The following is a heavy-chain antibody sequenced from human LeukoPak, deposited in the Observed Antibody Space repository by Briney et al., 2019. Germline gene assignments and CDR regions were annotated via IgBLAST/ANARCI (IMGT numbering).Heavy chain of an antibody. CDR2: ISSNGVST. CDR1: RFTFSSYE. D-gene: IGHD2-2*01. Sequence: GESLRLSCAASRFTFSSYEMNWVRQAPGKGLEWISYISSNGVSTFYADSLKGRFTISRDNAKNLLYLQMNSLRVDDTATYYCARGTSRSYWYFDLWGRGTLVTVSS. CDR3: ARGTSRSYWYFDL. V-gene: IGHV3-48*03. J-gene: IGHJ2*01.